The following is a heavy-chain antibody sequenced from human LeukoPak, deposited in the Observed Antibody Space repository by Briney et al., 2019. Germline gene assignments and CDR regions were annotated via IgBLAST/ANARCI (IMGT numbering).Heavy chain of an antibody. CDR2: ISPYNGNT. V-gene: IGHV1-18*01. D-gene: IGHD5-18*01. Sequence: ASVKVSCKASGGTLSSYAISWVRQAPGQGLEWMGWISPYNGNTDYAQKLQGRVTMATDTSTSTAYMELRSLRSDDTAVYYCARNRGYSYGYGDFWGQGTLVTVSS. CDR3: ARNRGYSYGYGDF. J-gene: IGHJ4*02. CDR1: GGTLSSYA.